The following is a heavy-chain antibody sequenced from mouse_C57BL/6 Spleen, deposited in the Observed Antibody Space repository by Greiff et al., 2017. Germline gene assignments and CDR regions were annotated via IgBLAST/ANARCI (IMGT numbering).Heavy chain of an antibody. CDR1: GYTFTSYW. J-gene: IGHJ2*01. CDR3: ARRTVVVPDFDY. D-gene: IGHD1-1*01. Sequence: QVQLKQSGAELVMPGASVKLSCKASGYTFTSYWMHWVKQRPGQGLEWIGEIDPSDSYTNYNQKFKGKSTLTVDKSSSTAYMQLSSLTSEDSAVYYCARRTVVVPDFDYWGQGTTLTVSS. CDR2: IDPSDSYT. V-gene: IGHV1-69*01.